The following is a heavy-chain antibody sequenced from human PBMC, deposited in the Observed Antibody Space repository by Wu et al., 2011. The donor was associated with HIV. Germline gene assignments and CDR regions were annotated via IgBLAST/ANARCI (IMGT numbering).Heavy chain of an antibody. D-gene: IGHD2-21*01. CDR1: GGTLSNYA. Sequence: QVQLVQSGAEVKKPGSSVKVSCKTSGGTLSNYAINWVRQAPGQGLEWMGGIIPIFETANYAQKFQGRVTITTDESTSTAYMELSSLRSEDTAMYYCARDFGGDGDSWGQGTLVTVSS. CDR3: ARDFGGDGDS. V-gene: IGHV1-69*05. CDR2: IIPIFETA. J-gene: IGHJ4*02.